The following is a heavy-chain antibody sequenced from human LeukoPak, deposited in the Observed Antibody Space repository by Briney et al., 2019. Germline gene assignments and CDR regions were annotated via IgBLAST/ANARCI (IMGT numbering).Heavy chain of an antibody. D-gene: IGHD6-19*01. CDR3: ATRRIAVAAPFDF. CDR1: GGSISSYY. J-gene: IGHJ4*02. Sequence: PSETPSLTCTVSGGSISSYYWSWIRQPPGKGLEWIGYIYYSGSTKYNPSLKSRVTISVDTSKNQISLKVSSVTAADTAVYYCATRRIAVAAPFDFWGQGTLVTVSS. V-gene: IGHV4-59*01. CDR2: IYYSGST.